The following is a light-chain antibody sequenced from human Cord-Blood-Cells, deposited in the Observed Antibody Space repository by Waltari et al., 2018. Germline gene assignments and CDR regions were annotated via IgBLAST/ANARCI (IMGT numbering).Light chain of an antibody. CDR2: DAS. CDR1: QSVSSY. Sequence: EIVLTQSPATLSLSPGERATLSCRASQSVSSYLAWYQQKPGQAPRLLIYDASNRATGIPARFSGSGSGTDFTLTISSLEPEDFAVYYCQQRSNWPPQFTFGPGTKADIK. CDR3: QQRSNWPPQFT. V-gene: IGKV3-11*01. J-gene: IGKJ3*01.